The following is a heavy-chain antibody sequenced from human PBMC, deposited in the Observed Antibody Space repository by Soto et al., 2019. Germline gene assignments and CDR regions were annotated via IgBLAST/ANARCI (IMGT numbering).Heavy chain of an antibody. Sequence: QVQLQESGPGLVKPSETLSLSCNVSGGSISSDDFFWSWVRQHPARGLEWIGYIYPSGTTYYNPSLQRRSTTSVDTSKNQFSLKLRAVTAADTAVYFCARDEDHGSGRSGGMDVWGQGNAGTVS. V-gene: IGHV4-31*03. CDR3: ARDEDHGSGRSGGMDV. D-gene: IGHD3-10*01. J-gene: IGHJ6*02. CDR1: GGSISSDDFF. CDR2: IYPSGTT.